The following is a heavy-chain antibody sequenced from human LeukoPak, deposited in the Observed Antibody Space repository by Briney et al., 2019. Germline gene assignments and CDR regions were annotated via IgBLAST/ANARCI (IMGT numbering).Heavy chain of an antibody. CDR3: AKRRYCSSVSCHDFDY. J-gene: IGHJ4*02. CDR1: GFTFSSYA. CDR2: ISAGGHSP. Sequence: GGSLRLSCAASGFTFSSYAMRWVRQAPGQGLEWVSAISAGGHSPYYADSVQGRFSISRDNSKNTLYLQMNSLRAGDTAVYYCAKRRYCSSVSCHDFDYWGQGTLVTVSS. D-gene: IGHD2-2*01. V-gene: IGHV3-23*01.